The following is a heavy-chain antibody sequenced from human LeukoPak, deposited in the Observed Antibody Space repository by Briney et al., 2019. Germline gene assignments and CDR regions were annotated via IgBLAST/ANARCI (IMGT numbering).Heavy chain of an antibody. CDR2: ISYDGSNK. J-gene: IGHJ3*02. Sequence: PGGSLRLSCAASGFTFSSYAMHWVRQAPGKGLEWVAVISYDGSNKYYADSVKGRFTISRDNSKNTLYLQMNSLRAEDTAVYYCARASGWYSQSAFDIWGQGTMVTVSS. CDR3: ARASGWYSQSAFDI. D-gene: IGHD6-19*01. V-gene: IGHV3-30*04. CDR1: GFTFSSYA.